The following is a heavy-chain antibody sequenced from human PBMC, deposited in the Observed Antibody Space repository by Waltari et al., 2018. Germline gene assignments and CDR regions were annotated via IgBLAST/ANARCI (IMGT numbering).Heavy chain of an antibody. CDR3: ANRGVGNYFKYFRL. J-gene: IGHJ1*01. CDR2: IHSSGAV. D-gene: IGHD1-7*01. Sequence: QVQLQESGPGLVKPTHTLSLTCTVSGEPISDDVSRWTYWTWIRQSAGKGLEWIGHIHSSGAVDYNPSLRRRVTISLDTPKSHFTLKLTSVTAADTAVYYCANRGVGNYFKYFRLWSPGTLVTVSS. CDR1: GEPISDDVSRWTY. V-gene: IGHV4-61*02.